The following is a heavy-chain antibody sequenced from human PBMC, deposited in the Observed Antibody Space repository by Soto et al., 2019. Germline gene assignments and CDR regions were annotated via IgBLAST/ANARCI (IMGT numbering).Heavy chain of an antibody. V-gene: IGHV4-30-4*01. CDR3: ARAWRYCSGGSCYSGYYGMDV. D-gene: IGHD2-15*01. Sequence: SETLSLTCTVSGGSISSGDYYWSWIRQPPGKGLEWIGYIYYSGGTYYNPSLKSRVTISVDTSKNQFSLKLSSVTAADTAVYYCARAWRYCSGGSCYSGYYGMDVWGQGTTVTVSS. J-gene: IGHJ6*02. CDR2: IYYSGGT. CDR1: GGSISSGDYY.